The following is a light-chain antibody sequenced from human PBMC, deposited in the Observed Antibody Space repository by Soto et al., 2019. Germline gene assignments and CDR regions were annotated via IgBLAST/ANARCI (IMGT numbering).Light chain of an antibody. J-gene: IGLJ3*02. CDR2: RNN. Sequence: QSVLTQPPSASGTPGQRVTISCSGSRSNIGSHSVHWYQQLPGTAPKLLIFRNNQRPSGVPDRFSGSTSGTSASLAISGLRSEDEADYYCAALDDGLGSLMVFGGGTKLTVL. CDR3: AALDDGLGSLMV. V-gene: IGLV1-47*01. CDR1: RSNIGSHS.